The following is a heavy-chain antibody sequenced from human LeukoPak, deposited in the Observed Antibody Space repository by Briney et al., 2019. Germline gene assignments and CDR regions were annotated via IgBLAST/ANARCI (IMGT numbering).Heavy chain of an antibody. CDR1: GFTFSSYS. V-gene: IGHV3-21*01. J-gene: IGHJ4*02. D-gene: IGHD1-26*01. CDR2: ISSSSSYI. Sequence: GGSLRLSCAASGFTFSSYSMNWVRQAPGKGLEWVSSISSSSSYIYYADSVKGRFTISRDNAKNSLYLQMNSLRAEDAAVYYCARGQWELSYFDYWGQGTLVTVSS. CDR3: ARGQWELSYFDY.